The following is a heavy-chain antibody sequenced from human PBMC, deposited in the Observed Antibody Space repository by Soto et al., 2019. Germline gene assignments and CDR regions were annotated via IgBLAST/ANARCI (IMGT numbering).Heavy chain of an antibody. D-gene: IGHD6-19*01. J-gene: IGHJ4*02. CDR1: GFTFGGSA. CDR3: TRQTDAVQWLVVPTDYNFDY. CDR2: IRSKTNGYAT. Sequence: GGSLRLSSAASGFTFGGSAMHWVRQASGKGLEWVGHIRSKTNGYATAYAESVKGRFTIARDDSMNTAYLQMNSLKTEDTAVYFCTRQTDAVQWLVVPTDYNFDYWGQGTLVTV. V-gene: IGHV3-73*01.